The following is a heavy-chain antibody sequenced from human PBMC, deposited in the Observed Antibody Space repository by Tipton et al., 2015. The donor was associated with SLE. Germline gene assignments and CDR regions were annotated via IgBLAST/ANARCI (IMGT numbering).Heavy chain of an antibody. Sequence: SLRLSCAASGLTFNTYAMSWIRQAPGKGLEWVAVISGSGGTTYYADSVKGRFTISKDNSKNTLSLQMNSLRPEDSAVYYCAKDLVSRRYTSSLDYWGQGTLVTVSS. J-gene: IGHJ4*02. CDR1: GLTFNTYA. CDR3: AKDLVSRRYTSSLDY. D-gene: IGHD6-19*01. V-gene: IGHV3-23*01. CDR2: ISGSGGTT.